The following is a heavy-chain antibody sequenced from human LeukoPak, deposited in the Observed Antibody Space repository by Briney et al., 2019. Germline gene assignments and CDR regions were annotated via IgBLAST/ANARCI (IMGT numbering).Heavy chain of an antibody. V-gene: IGHV4-38-2*01. J-gene: IGHJ4*02. D-gene: IGHD3-22*01. CDR1: GYSISSGYY. Sequence: PSETLSLTCDVSGYSISSGYYWAWVRQPPGKGLEWIGAINHSGRTYYNPSLKSRVTMSVDTCKNQFSLKMTSVTAADTALYYCARGWDYDSSEPHEYWGQGTLVTVSS. CDR3: ARGWDYDSSEPHEY. CDR2: INHSGRT.